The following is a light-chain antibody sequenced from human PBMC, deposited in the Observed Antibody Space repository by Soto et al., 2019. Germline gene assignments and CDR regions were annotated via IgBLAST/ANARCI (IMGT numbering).Light chain of an antibody. J-gene: IGKJ1*01. CDR2: KAS. CDR3: QHYNSYSEA. Sequence: DIQLTQSPSTLSASVGDGVTLTCLASQSISSWLAWYQQKPGKAPKLLIYKASTLKSGVPSRFSGSGSGTEFTLTISSLQPDDFATYYCQHYNSYSEAFGQGTKVDI. V-gene: IGKV1-5*03. CDR1: QSISSW.